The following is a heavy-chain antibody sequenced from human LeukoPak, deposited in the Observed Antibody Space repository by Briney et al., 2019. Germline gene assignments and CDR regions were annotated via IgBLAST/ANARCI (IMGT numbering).Heavy chain of an antibody. D-gene: IGHD3-22*01. CDR1: GYAFTSYD. V-gene: IGHV1-8*03. CDR2: MNPNSGNT. Sequence: ASVKVSCKASGYAFTSYDINWVRQATGQGLEWMGWMNPNSGNTGYAQKFQGRVTITRNTSISTAYMVLSSLRSEDTAVYYCARGWFPFFTMTESDWFDPWGQGTLVTVSS. CDR3: ARGWFPFFTMTESDWFDP. J-gene: IGHJ5*02.